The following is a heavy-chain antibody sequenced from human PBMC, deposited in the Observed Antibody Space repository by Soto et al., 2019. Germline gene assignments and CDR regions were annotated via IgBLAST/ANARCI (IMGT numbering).Heavy chain of an antibody. CDR2: ISSSSSYI. CDR3: ARDCSAVATIFYYYYYYMDV. Sequence: GGSLRLSCAASGFTFSSYSMNWVRQAPGKGLEWVSSISSSSSYIYYADSVKGRFTISRDNAKNSLYLQMNSLRAEDTAVYYCARDCSAVATIFYYYYYYMDVWGKGTTVTVSS. V-gene: IGHV3-21*01. D-gene: IGHD5-12*01. J-gene: IGHJ6*03. CDR1: GFTFSSYS.